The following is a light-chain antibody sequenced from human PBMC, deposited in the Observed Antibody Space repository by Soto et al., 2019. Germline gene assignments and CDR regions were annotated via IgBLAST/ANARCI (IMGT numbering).Light chain of an antibody. CDR1: SSEVGGYNY. CDR3: SSYTSSSWV. J-gene: IGLJ3*02. CDR2: DVS. Sequence: QSALTQPASVSGSPGQSITISCTGTSSEVGGYNYVSWYQQHPGKAPKLMIYDVSNRPSGVSNRFSGSKSGNTASLTISGLQAEDEADYYCSSYTSSSWVFGGGTKLTVL. V-gene: IGLV2-14*01.